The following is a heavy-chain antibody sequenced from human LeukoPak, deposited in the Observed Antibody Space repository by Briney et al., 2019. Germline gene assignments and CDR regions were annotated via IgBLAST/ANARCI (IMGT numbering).Heavy chain of an antibody. CDR2: IYYSGST. V-gene: IGHV4-59*01. CDR1: GGSISSYY. Sequence: NPSETLSLTCTVSGGSISSYYWSWIRQPPGKGLEWIGYIYYSGSTYYNPSLRSRVTISVDTSKNQFSLKLSSVTAADTAVYYCARSSEGRYYDSSGFSYYYYYMDVWGKGTTVTISS. D-gene: IGHD3-22*01. J-gene: IGHJ6*03. CDR3: ARSSEGRYYDSSGFSYYYYYMDV.